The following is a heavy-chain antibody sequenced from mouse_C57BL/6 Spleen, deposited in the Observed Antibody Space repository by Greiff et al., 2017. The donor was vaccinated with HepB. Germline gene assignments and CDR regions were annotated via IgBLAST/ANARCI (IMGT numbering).Heavy chain of an antibody. V-gene: IGHV5-16*01. CDR2: INYDGSST. CDR3: ARGGLLRDWYFDV. J-gene: IGHJ1*03. D-gene: IGHD1-1*01. Sequence: DVKLVESEGGLVQPGSSMKLSCTASGFTFSDYYMAWVRQVPEKGLEWVANINYDGSSTYYLDSLKSRFIISRDNAKNILYLQMSSLKSEDTATYYCARGGLLRDWYFDVWGTGTTVTVSS. CDR1: GFTFSDYY.